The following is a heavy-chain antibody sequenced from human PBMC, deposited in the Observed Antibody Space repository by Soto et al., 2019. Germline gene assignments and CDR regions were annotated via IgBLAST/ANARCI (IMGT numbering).Heavy chain of an antibody. CDR1: GYTFTTFA. CDR2: MNAGSGYT. J-gene: IGHJ4*02. CDR3: ARDRVSLAMFGVPVGVFKN. Sequence: GASVKVSCKASGYTFTTFAMHWVRQAPGQRPEWLGWMNAGSGYTKYSQNFQDRVTISSDTSASTAYMELSSLRSGDTAIYYCARDRVSLAMFGVPVGVFKNWGQGTLVTVS. D-gene: IGHD3-3*01. V-gene: IGHV1-3*01.